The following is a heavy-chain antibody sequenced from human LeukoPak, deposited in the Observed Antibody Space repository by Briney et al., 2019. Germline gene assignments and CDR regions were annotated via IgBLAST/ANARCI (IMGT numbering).Heavy chain of an antibody. CDR1: GFTFRSYG. Sequence: GGSLRLSCAASGFTFRSYGMHWVRQAPGRGLEWVAVIWYEGSDKHYADSVKGRFTISRDNAKNSLYLQMNSLRDEDTAVYYCARDHYSGFDYWGQGTLVTVSS. CDR2: IWYEGSDK. V-gene: IGHV3-33*01. CDR3: ARDHYSGFDY. J-gene: IGHJ4*02. D-gene: IGHD3-10*01.